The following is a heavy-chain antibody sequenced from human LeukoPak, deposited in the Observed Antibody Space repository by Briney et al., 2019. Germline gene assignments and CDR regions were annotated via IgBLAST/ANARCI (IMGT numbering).Heavy chain of an antibody. CDR1: GYTFTSYD. CDR2: MNPNSGNT. J-gene: IGHJ4*02. Sequence: ASVKVSCKASGYTFTSYDINWVRQATGQGLEWMGWMNPNSGNTGYAQKFQGRVTMTRNTSISTAYMELGSLRSEDTAVYYCARGSVRTYYYDSSDPTHLDYWGQGTLVTVSS. V-gene: IGHV1-8*02. D-gene: IGHD3-22*01. CDR3: ARGSVRTYYYDSSDPTHLDY.